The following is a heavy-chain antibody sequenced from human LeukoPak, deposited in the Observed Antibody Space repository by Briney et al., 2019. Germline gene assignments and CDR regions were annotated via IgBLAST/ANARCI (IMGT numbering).Heavy chain of an antibody. CDR3: ARGLIGGTFDY. CDR1: GGSFSGYC. CDR2: INHSGST. J-gene: IGHJ4*02. D-gene: IGHD3-16*02. V-gene: IGHV4-34*01. Sequence: SETLSLTCAVYGGSFSGYCWSLIRQPPWKGLEWIGEINHSGSTNYNPSLKSRVTISVDTSKNQFSLKLSSVTAADTAVYYCARGLIGGTFDYWGQGTLVTVSS.